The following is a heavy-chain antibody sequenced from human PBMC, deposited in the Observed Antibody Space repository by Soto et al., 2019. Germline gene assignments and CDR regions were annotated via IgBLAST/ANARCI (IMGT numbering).Heavy chain of an antibody. CDR1: GFTFSDDY. V-gene: IGHV3-11*01. CDR2: ISSSGSTI. J-gene: IGHJ4*02. CDR3: ARDSSSSTTDDY. Sequence: PGGSLRLSCAASGFTFSDDYMSWIRQAPGKGLEWLSYISSSGSTIYYADSVKGRFTISRDNAKNSLYLQMNSLRAEDTAVYYCARDSSSSTTDDYWGQGTLVTVSS. D-gene: IGHD2-2*01.